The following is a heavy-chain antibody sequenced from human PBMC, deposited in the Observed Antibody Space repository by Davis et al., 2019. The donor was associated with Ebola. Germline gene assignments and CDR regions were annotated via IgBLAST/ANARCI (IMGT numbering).Heavy chain of an antibody. V-gene: IGHV1-46*01. CDR3: ARYDSSGYADFDY. J-gene: IGHJ4*02. CDR2: INPTGGST. CDR1: GYTFTNYY. Sequence: ASVKVSCKASGYTFTNYYLQWVRQAPGQGLEWMGIINPTGGSTIYAQKFQGRVTMTRDTSTSTVYMELSSLRSEDTAVYYCARYDSSGYADFDYWGQGTLVTVSS. D-gene: IGHD3-22*01.